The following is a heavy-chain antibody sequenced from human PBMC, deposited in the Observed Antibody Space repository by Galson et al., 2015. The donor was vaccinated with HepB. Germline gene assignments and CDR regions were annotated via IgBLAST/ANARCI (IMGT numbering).Heavy chain of an antibody. D-gene: IGHD5-12*01. CDR2: IRGSGGNT. CDR1: GFTFSSYS. J-gene: IGHJ5*02. CDR3: AKDRQWLRNNWFDP. Sequence: SLRLSCAASGFTFSSYSLSWVRQAPGTGLEWVSAIRGSGGNTYFADSVKGRFTISRDNSKNTLYLHMTSLRAEDTAVYYCAKDRQWLRNNWFDPWGQGTLATVSS. V-gene: IGHV3-23*01.